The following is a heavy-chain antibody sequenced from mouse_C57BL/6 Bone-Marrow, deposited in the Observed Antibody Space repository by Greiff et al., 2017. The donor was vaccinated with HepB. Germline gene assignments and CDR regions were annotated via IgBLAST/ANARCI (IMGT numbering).Heavy chain of an antibody. D-gene: IGHD2-1*01. CDR1: GYAFSSSW. V-gene: IGHV1-82*01. Sequence: QVQLQQSGPELVKPGASVKISCKASGYAFSSSWMNWVKQRPGKGLEWIGRIYPGDGDTNYNGKFKGKATLTADKSSSTAYMQLSSLTSEDSAVYFCARIDGNYPWYCDVWGTGTTVTVSS. CDR3: ARIDGNYPWYCDV. CDR2: IYPGDGDT. J-gene: IGHJ1*03.